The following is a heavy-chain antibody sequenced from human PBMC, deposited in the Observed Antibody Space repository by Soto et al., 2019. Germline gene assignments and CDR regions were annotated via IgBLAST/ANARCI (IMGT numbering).Heavy chain of an antibody. V-gene: IGHV4-39*01. CDR2: IDYTGNT. J-gene: IGHJ4*02. CDR1: GGSISSSSYY. CDR3: ARINKGYGTDS. Sequence: SETLSLTCTVSGGSISSSSYYWGCIRQPPGKGLEWIASIDYTGNTFYNPSLTSRVTISVDTSKNQFSLKVTSVTAADTAVYYCARINKGYGTDSWGQGTLVTVS. D-gene: IGHD5-18*01.